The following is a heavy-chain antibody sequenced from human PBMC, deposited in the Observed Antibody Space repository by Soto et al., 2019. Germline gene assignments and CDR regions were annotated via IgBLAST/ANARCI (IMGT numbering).Heavy chain of an antibody. J-gene: IGHJ4*02. CDR2: IIPIFGTA. V-gene: IGHV1-69*01. CDR1: GGTFSSYA. Sequence: QVQLVQSGAEVKKPGSSVKVSCKASGGTFSSYAISWVRQAPGQGLEWMGGIIPIFGTANYAQKFQGRVTITADESTSTAYMELSSLRSEDTAVYYCAILRPAYWGGDCYPLGWDFDYWGQGTLVTVSS. CDR3: AILRPAYWGGDCYPLGWDFDY. D-gene: IGHD2-21*02.